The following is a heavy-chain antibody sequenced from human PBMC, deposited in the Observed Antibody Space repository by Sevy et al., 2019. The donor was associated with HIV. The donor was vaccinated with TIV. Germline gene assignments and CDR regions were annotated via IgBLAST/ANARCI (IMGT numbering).Heavy chain of an antibody. V-gene: IGHV3-21*01. CDR2: ISSSSSYI. CDR3: ARSERISDAFDI. J-gene: IGHJ3*02. CDR1: GFTFSSYS. Sequence: GGSLRLSCAASGFTFSSYSMNWVRRAPEKGLEWVSCISSSSSYIDYADSVKGRFTISRDNAKNSLYLQMNSLRAEDTAVYYCARSERISDAFDIWGQRTMVTVSS. D-gene: IGHD3-3*01.